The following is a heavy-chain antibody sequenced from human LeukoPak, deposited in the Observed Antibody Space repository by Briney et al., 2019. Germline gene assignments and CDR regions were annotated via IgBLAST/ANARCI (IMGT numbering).Heavy chain of an antibody. CDR3: AKVQLGIGVDY. CDR1: GFSFSSYA. J-gene: IGHJ4*02. Sequence: PGGSLRLSCAASGFSFSSYAVSWVRRAPGRGLEWVSGISDGGSRTYYADSVKGRFTISRDDSKNTLYLQMNSLRAEDTAVYYCAKVQLGIGVDYWGQGTLVTVS. D-gene: IGHD7-27*01. CDR2: ISDGGSRT. V-gene: IGHV3-23*01.